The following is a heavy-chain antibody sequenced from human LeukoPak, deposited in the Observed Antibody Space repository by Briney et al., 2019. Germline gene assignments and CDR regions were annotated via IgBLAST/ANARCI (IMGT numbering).Heavy chain of an antibody. V-gene: IGHV3-53*01. CDR2: VYGGGTT. D-gene: IGHD3-10*01. CDR3: ARAYGSGIVGGPFDY. CDR1: GFNINFNY. Sequence: GGSLRLSCAASGFNINFNYMSWVRQAPGKGLEWVSIVYGGGTTYYADSVKGRFTISRDNSKNTLYLQMNSLRVEDTAVYYCARAYGSGIVGGPFDYWGQGTLVTVSS. J-gene: IGHJ4*02.